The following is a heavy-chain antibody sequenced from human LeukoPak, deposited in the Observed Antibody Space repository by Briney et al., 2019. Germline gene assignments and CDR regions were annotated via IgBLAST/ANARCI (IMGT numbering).Heavy chain of an antibody. V-gene: IGHV3-48*03. CDR2: ISSSGSTI. CDR3: ARDGSGVYYFDY. CDR1: GFTFSSYE. D-gene: IGHD2-15*01. Sequence: PGGSLRLSCAASGFTFSSYEMNWDRQAPGKGLEWVSYISSSGSTIYYADSVKGRFTISRDNAKNSLYLQMNSLRAEDTAVYYCARDGSGVYYFDYWGQGTLVTVSS. J-gene: IGHJ4*02.